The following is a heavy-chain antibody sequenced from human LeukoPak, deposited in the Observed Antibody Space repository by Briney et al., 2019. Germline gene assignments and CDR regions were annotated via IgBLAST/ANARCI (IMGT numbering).Heavy chain of an antibody. D-gene: IGHD6-13*01. CDR1: GFTFSSYA. J-gene: IGHJ4*02. CDR2: ISYDGSNK. V-gene: IGHV3-30-3*01. CDR3: AKDEIFGSSWTFDY. Sequence: GRSLRLSCAASGFTFSSYAMHWVRQAPGKGLEWVAVISYDGSNKYYADSVKGRFTISRDNSKNTLYLQMNSLRAEDTAVYYCAKDEIFGSSWTFDYWGQGTLVTVSS.